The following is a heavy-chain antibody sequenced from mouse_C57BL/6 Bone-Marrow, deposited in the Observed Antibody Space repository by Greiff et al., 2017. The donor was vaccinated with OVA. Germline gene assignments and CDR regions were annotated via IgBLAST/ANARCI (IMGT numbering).Heavy chain of an antibody. CDR3: ARSYYGSSSFAY. Sequence: QVQLQQSGAELVRPGTSVKMSCKASGYTFTNYWIGWAKQRPGHGLEWIGDIYPGGVYTNYNEKFKGKATLTADKSSSTAYMQFSSLTSEDSAIYYCARSYYGSSSFAYWGQGTLVTVSA. D-gene: IGHD1-1*01. CDR2: IYPGGVYT. J-gene: IGHJ3*01. CDR1: GYTFTNYW. V-gene: IGHV1-63*01.